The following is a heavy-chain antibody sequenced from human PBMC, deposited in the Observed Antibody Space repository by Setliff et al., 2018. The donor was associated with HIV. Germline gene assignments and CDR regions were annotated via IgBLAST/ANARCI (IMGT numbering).Heavy chain of an antibody. V-gene: IGHV4-39*07. Sequence: PSETLSLTCRVSGGSFNTRRTKWGWIRQSPGKGLEWIGSIFYFGSVTYNPSLKSRPLISIDTSKTQFSLNLRSVTAADTAVYYCVRELLGSGGTVPEVNFFDSWGQGTLVTVS. CDR1: GGSFNTRRTK. CDR2: IFYFGSV. D-gene: IGHD1-26*01. CDR3: VRELLGSGGTVPEVNFFDS. J-gene: IGHJ5*01.